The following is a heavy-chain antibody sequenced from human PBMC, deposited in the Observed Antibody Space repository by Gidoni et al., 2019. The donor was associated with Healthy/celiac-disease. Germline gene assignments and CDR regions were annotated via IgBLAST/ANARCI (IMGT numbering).Heavy chain of an antibody. Sequence: EVQLVESGGGLVQPGGSLRLSCAASGFTFSSYWMHWVRQAPGKGLVWVSRINSDGSSTSYADSVKGRFTISRDNAKNTLYLQMNSLRAEDTAVYYCARGAVVDDSSGYYSPDFDYWGQGTLVTVSS. D-gene: IGHD3-22*01. V-gene: IGHV3-74*01. CDR1: GFTFSSYW. J-gene: IGHJ4*02. CDR2: INSDGSST. CDR3: ARGAVVDDSSGYYSPDFDY.